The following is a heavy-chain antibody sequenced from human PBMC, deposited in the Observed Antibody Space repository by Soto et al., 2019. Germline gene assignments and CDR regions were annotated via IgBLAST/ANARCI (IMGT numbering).Heavy chain of an antibody. J-gene: IGHJ4*02. D-gene: IGHD5-18*01. V-gene: IGHV4-59*01. CDR1: GGSISSYF. Sequence: SETLSLTCTVSGGSISSYFWSWIRQPPGKGLEWIGYIYYSGSTNYNPSLKSRVTISVDTSKDQFSLKLSSVTAADTAVCYCARPGTAMVMVDYWGQGTLVTVSS. CDR3: ARPGTAMVMVDY. CDR2: IYYSGST.